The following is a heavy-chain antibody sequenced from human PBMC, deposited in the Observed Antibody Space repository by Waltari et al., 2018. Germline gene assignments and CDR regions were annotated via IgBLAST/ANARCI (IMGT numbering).Heavy chain of an antibody. CDR2: IYTSGST. J-gene: IGHJ5*02. V-gene: IGHV4-61*09. D-gene: IGHD1-26*01. Sequence: QVQLQESGPGLVKPSQTLSLTCPVSGGSISRGSYYWTWTRKPAGKGLEWSGYIYTSGSTNYNPSLKSRVTISVDTSKNQFSLKLSSVTAADTAVYYCAREIDLLFSNWFDPWGQGTLVTVSS. CDR1: GGSISRGSYY. CDR3: AREIDLLFSNWFDP.